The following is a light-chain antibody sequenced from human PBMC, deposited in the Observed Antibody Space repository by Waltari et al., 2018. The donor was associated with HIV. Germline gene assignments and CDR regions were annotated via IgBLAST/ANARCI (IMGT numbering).Light chain of an antibody. CDR1: QSVYSNY. Sequence: IVLTQSPGTLSLSPGERATLSCMASQSVYSNYVAWYQQRPGQSPRLLIYESSNRAAGVSDKFIGSGSGTDFTLTIGRLEPEDSGMYFCQQFGSSAPWTFGQGTKVEIK. CDR2: ESS. J-gene: IGKJ1*01. V-gene: IGKV3-20*01. CDR3: QQFGSSAPWT.